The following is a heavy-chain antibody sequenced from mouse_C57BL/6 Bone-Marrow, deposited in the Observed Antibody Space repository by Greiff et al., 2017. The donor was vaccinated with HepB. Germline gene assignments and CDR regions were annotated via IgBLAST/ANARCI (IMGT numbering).Heavy chain of an antibody. D-gene: IGHD1-1*01. CDR1: GFNIKNTY. CDR2: IDPANGNT. Sequence: SVAELVRPGASVKLSCTASGFNIKNTYMHWVKQRPEQGLEWIGRIDPANGNTKYAPKFQGKATITADTSSNTAYLQLSSLTSEDTAIYYCARGNYGSSYGGFFDYWGQGTTLTVSS. J-gene: IGHJ2*01. V-gene: IGHV14-3*01. CDR3: ARGNYGSSYGGFFDY.